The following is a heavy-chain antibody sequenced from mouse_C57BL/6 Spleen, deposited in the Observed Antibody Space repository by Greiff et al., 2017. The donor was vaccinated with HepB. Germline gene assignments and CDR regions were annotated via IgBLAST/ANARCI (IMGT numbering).Heavy chain of an antibody. D-gene: IGHD3-3*01. CDR1: GYTFTSYW. CDR3: ARSGTTRYFDY. J-gene: IGHJ2*01. V-gene: IGHV1-50*01. Sequence: VQLQQPGAELVKPGASVKLSCKASGYTFTSYWMQWVKQRPGQGLEWIGEIDPSDSYTNYNQKFKGKATLTVDTSSSTAYMQLSSLTSEDSAVYYCARSGTTRYFDYWGQGTTLTVSS. CDR2: IDPSDSYT.